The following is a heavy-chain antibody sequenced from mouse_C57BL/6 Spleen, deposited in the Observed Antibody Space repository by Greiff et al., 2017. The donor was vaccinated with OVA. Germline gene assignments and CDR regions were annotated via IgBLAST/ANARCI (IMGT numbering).Heavy chain of an antibody. J-gene: IGHJ2*01. CDR1: GFTFSSYA. Sequence: EVKLVESGGGLVKPGGSLKLSCAASGFTFSSYAMSWVRQTPEKRLAWVATISDGGSYTYYPDNVKGRFTISRDNAKNNLYLQMSHLKSEDTAMYDCAREGDYYGRSYAYWGQGTTLTVSS. CDR2: ISDGGSYT. CDR3: AREGDYYGRSYAY. V-gene: IGHV5-4*01. D-gene: IGHD1-1*01.